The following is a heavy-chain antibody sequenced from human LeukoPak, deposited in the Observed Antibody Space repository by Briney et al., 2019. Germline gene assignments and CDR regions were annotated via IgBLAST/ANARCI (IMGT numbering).Heavy chain of an antibody. CDR3: ASGRTDIVVVPATLRNYYFDY. CDR2: INPNSGGT. CDR1: GYTFTDYY. V-gene: IGHV1-2*02. Sequence: GASVKVSCKTSGYTFTDYYMHWVRQAPGQGLEWMGWINPNSGGTNYAQKFQGRVTMTRDTSISTAYMELSSLRSDDTAVYYCASGRTDIVVVPATLRNYYFDYWGQGTLVTVSS. D-gene: IGHD2-2*01. J-gene: IGHJ4*02.